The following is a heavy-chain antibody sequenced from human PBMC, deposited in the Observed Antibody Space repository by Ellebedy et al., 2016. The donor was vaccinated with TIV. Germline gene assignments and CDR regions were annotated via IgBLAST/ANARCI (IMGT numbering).Heavy chain of an antibody. CDR2: IIPILGIA. Sequence: AASVKVSCKASGGTFSSYAISWVRQAPGQGLEWMGRIIPILGIANYAQKFQGRVTITADKSTSTAYMELRSLRSEDTAVYYCARDSGAYCGGDCYNIDYWGQGTLVTVSS. V-gene: IGHV1-69*04. J-gene: IGHJ4*02. D-gene: IGHD2-21*02. CDR3: ARDSGAYCGGDCYNIDY. CDR1: GGTFSSYA.